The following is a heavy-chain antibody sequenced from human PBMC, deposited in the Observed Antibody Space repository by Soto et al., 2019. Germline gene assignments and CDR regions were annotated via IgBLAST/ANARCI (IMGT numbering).Heavy chain of an antibody. V-gene: IGHV1-18*01. CDR2: ISAYNGNT. CDR3: ARGGTPIDS. Sequence: QVQLVQSGAEVKKPGASVKVSCKASGYTFTNFGISWVRQAPGQGLKWMGWISAYNGNTNYAQNFQGRVTMTTDTTTSKAYMQVTSPSSDATAVYYCARGGTPIDSWGQGSLVTVSS. J-gene: IGHJ5*01. CDR1: GYTFTNFG. D-gene: IGHD3-16*01.